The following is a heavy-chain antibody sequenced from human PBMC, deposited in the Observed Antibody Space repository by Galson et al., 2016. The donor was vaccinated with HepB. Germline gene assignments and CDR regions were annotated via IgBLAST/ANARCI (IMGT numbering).Heavy chain of an antibody. D-gene: IGHD3-10*01. J-gene: IGHJ4*02. CDR3: ARNNFGSGGYYFDS. CDR1: SGSIRSGGYY. CDR2: IFYVGAT. V-gene: IGHV4-31*03. Sequence: TLSLTCSVSSGSIRSGGYYWSWVRQHPGKGLEWIGYIFYVGATYYHPSLKSRATISVDTSKNQFSLRLTSVTSADTAVYYCARNNFGSGGYYFDSWGQGTLVTVSS.